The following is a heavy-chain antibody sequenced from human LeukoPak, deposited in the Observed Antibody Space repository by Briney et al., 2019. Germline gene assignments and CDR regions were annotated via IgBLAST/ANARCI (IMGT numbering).Heavy chain of an antibody. Sequence: PSETLSLTCTVSGGSISSYYWSWIRQPPGKGLEWIGYIYYSGSTNYNPSLKSRVTMSVDTSKNQFSLKLSSVTAADTAVYYCARGADSRVDWFDPWGQGTLVTVSS. V-gene: IGHV4-59*08. CDR3: ARGADSRVDWFDP. CDR1: GGSISSYY. D-gene: IGHD3-22*01. CDR2: IYYSGST. J-gene: IGHJ5*02.